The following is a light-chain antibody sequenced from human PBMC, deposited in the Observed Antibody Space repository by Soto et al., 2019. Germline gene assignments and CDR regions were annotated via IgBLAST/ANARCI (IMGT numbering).Light chain of an antibody. V-gene: IGKV1-39*01. Sequence: DIQMTQSPSSLSASVGDRVTITCRASQTISTFLNWYQQKPGKAPKLLICGASSLQSGVPSRFSGGGSGTDFTLTINSLQPEDSATYYCQQRFSPTITCGQGRQLEIK. CDR2: GAS. J-gene: IGKJ5*01. CDR1: QTISTF. CDR3: QQRFSPTIT.